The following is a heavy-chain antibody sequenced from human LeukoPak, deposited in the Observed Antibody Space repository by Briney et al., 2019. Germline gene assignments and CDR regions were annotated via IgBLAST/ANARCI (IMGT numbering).Heavy chain of an antibody. Sequence: SETLSLTCAVYGGSFSDHYRSWIRQPPVKGLEWIGEINHSGSTNYNPSLKSRVTISVDTSKNQFSLKLSSVTAADTAVYYCARGYGSGSYYHYWGQGTLVTVSS. CDR3: ARGYGSGSYYHY. CDR2: INHSGST. D-gene: IGHD3-10*01. V-gene: IGHV4-34*01. J-gene: IGHJ4*02. CDR1: GGSFSDHY.